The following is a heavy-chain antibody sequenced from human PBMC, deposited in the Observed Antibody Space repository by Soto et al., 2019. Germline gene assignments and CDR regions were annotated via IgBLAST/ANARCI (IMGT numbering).Heavy chain of an antibody. CDR2: IWYDGSNK. V-gene: IGHV3-33*01. D-gene: IGHD2-15*01. Sequence: GGSLRLSCAASGFTFSSYGMHWVRQAPGKGLEWVAVIWYDGSNKYYADSVKGRFTISRDNSKNTLYLQMNSLRAEDTAVYYCARDGEVPRSPPDYWGQGTLVTVSS. J-gene: IGHJ4*02. CDR3: ARDGEVPRSPPDY. CDR1: GFTFSSYG.